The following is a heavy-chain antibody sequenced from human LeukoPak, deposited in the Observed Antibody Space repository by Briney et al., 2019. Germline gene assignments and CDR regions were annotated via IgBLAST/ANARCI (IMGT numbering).Heavy chain of an antibody. CDR3: AREPSGYYYVHGGAFDI. CDR1: GGSISSYY. CDR2: IYYSGST. V-gene: IGHV4-59*12. Sequence: PSETLSLTCTVSGGSISSYYWSWIRQPPGKGLEWIGYIYYSGSTNYNPSLKSRVTISVDTSKNQFSLKLSSVTAADTAVYYCAREPSGYYYVHGGAFDIWGQGTMVTVSS. J-gene: IGHJ3*02. D-gene: IGHD3-22*01.